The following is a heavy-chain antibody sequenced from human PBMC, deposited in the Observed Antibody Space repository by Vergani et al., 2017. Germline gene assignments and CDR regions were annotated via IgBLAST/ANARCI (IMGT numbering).Heavy chain of an antibody. V-gene: IGHV3-23*01. CDR1: GFTFSSYA. J-gene: IGHJ4*02. CDR2: ISGSGGST. D-gene: IGHD3-9*01. CDR3: AKSGLRYFDWLIDY. Sequence: EVQLLESGGGLVQPGGSLRLSCAASGFTFSSYAMSWVRQAPGKGLEWVSAISGSGGSTYYADSVNGQFTISRDNSKNTLYLQMNSLRAEDTAVYYCAKSGLRYFDWLIDYWGQGTLVTVSS.